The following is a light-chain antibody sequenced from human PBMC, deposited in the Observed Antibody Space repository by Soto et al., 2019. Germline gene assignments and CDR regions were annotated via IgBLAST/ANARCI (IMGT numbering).Light chain of an antibody. CDR2: GAS. J-gene: IGKJ2*01. Sequence: EIVLTQSPGTLSLSPGERATLSCRASQSVSSSYLAWYQHKPGKAPRLLIYGASSRATGIPDRFSGSGSVTVVTLTISRLEPEDFAVYYCQQYCSSPPMYTFGQGTKLEIK. CDR3: QQYCSSPPMYT. CDR1: QSVSSSY. V-gene: IGKV3-20*01.